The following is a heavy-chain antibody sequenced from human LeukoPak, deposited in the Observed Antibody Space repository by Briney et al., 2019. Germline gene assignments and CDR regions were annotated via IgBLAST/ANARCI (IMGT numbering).Heavy chain of an antibody. D-gene: IGHD3-10*01. CDR2: ISGSGGST. Sequence: QTGGSLRLSCVASGFTFSSYWMNWVRQAPGKGLGWVSAISGSGGSTYYADSVKGRFTISRDNSKNTLYLQMNSLRAEDTAVYYCAKGPDIWFGELLFGCWGQGTLVTVSS. V-gene: IGHV3-23*01. J-gene: IGHJ4*02. CDR3: AKGPDIWFGELLFGC. CDR1: GFTFSSYW.